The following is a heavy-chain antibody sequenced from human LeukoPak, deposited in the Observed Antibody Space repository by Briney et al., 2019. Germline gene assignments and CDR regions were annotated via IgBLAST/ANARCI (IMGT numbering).Heavy chain of an antibody. D-gene: IGHD1-26*01. V-gene: IGHV3-30*03. CDR2: ISYDGSNK. J-gene: IGHJ3*02. CDR3: ARLWELGAFDI. Sequence: PGRSLRLSCAASGFTFSSYGMHWVRQAPGKGLEWVAVISYDGSNKYYADSVKGRFTISRDNSKNTLYLQMNSLRAEDTAVYYCARLWELGAFDIWGQGTMVTVSS. CDR1: GFTFSSYG.